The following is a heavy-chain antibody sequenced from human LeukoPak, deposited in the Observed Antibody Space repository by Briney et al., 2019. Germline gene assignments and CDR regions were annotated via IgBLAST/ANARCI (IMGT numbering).Heavy chain of an antibody. V-gene: IGHV4-4*07. J-gene: IGHJ6*01. Sequence: PSETLSLTCTVSGGSISSYYWSWIRQPAGKGLEWIGRIYNSGSTNYNPSLKSRVTMSVDTSKNQFSLKLSSVTAADTAVYYCATDPLYSSGWYAVHNYYNYGMDVWGRGTTVTVSS. CDR1: GGSISSYY. D-gene: IGHD6-19*01. CDR3: ATDPLYSSGWYAVHNYYNYGMDV. CDR2: IYNSGST.